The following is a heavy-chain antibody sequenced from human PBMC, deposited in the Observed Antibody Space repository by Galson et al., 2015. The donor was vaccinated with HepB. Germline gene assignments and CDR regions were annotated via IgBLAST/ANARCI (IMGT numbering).Heavy chain of an antibody. J-gene: IGHJ4*02. CDR2: INPNSGGT. Sequence: SVKVSCKASGYTFTGYYMHWVRQAPGQGLEWMGWINPNSGGTNYAQKFQGRVTMTRDTSISTAYMELSRLRSDDTAVYYCAREIAAAGTTGAPGPGDYWGQGTLVTVSS. V-gene: IGHV1-2*02. CDR3: AREIAAAGTTGAPGPGDY. D-gene: IGHD6-13*01. CDR1: GYTFTGYY.